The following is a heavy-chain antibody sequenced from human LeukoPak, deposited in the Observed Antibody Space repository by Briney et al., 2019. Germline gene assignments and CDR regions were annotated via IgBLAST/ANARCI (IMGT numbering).Heavy chain of an antibody. J-gene: IGHJ4*02. Sequence: ASVKVSCKVSRYTLTELSMHWVRQAPGKGLEWMGGFDPEDGETIYAQKFQGRVTMTEDTSTDTAYMEVSSLRSEDTAVYYCATEGLRWLQFVYWGQGTLVTVSS. V-gene: IGHV1-24*01. D-gene: IGHD5-24*01. CDR2: FDPEDGET. CDR3: ATEGLRWLQFVY. CDR1: RYTLTELS.